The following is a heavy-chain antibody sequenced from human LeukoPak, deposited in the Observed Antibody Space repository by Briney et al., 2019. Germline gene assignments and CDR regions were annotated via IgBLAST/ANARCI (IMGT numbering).Heavy chain of an antibody. V-gene: IGHV3-48*03. J-gene: IGHJ4*02. CDR3: ARVGWLRFFDY. CDR1: GFTFSSYE. Sequence: GGSLRLSCAASGFTFSSYEINWVRQGPGKGLEWVSYISSSGSTIYYADSVKGRFTISRDNAKKSLYLQMNSLRAEDTAVYYCARVGWLRFFDYWGQGTLVTVSS. D-gene: IGHD5-12*01. CDR2: ISSSGSTI.